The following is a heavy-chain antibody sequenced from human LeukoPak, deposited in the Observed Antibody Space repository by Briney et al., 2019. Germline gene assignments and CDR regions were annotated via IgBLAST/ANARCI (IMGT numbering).Heavy chain of an antibody. V-gene: IGHV4-39*01. CDR2: IYYRRTT. CDR3: ARPGDFGGGSIRVAAGFES. D-gene: IGHD3-3*01. J-gene: IGHJ4*01. CDR1: GDSVSSSPFY. Sequence: SETLSLTCTVSGDSVSSSPFYWAWIRQSPGKGLEWIASIYYRRTTYTHYNPSLESRLTISIDPSNNQFSLKLRSVTATDTAVYYCARPGDFGGGSIRVAAGFESWGHGTLVTVSS.